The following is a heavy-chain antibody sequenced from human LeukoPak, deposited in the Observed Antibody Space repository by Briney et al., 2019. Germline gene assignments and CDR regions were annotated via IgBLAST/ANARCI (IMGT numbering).Heavy chain of an antibody. CDR1: GGSISSSRYY. J-gene: IGHJ4*02. D-gene: IGHD2-2*01. CDR3: ARLGYCSSTSCPWFDY. CDR2: IYYSGST. V-gene: IGHV4-39*01. Sequence: PSETLSLTCTVSGGSISSSRYYWGWIRQPPGKGLEWIGSIYYSGSTYYNPSLKSRVTISVDTSKNQFSLKLSSVTAADTAVYYYARLGYCSSTSCPWFDYWGQGTLVTVSS.